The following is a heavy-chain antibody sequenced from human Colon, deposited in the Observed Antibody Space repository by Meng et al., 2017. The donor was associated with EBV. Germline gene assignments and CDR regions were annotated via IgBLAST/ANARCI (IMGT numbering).Heavy chain of an antibody. CDR1: GASITSGDYS. Sequence: QWHESGPVLVRPSPTLSPTCAVSGASITSGDYSWTWIRQPPGKGLEWIGYIYHGVNIYYTPSLRSRVTISVDKSRNQFSLRLSSVTAADTAVYYCARVGAYCGGDCYHPRWGQGTLVTVSS. CDR2: IYHGVNI. D-gene: IGHD2-21*02. J-gene: IGHJ4*02. V-gene: IGHV4-30-2*01. CDR3: ARVGAYCGGDCYHPR.